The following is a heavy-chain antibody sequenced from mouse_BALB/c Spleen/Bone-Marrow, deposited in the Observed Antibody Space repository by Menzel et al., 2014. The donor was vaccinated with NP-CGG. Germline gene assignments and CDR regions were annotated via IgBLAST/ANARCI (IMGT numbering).Heavy chain of an antibody. CDR3: ARDHCYGRSFSWFAY. Sequence: DVQLQESGGGLVKPGGSLKLSCAASGFTFSDYYMYWVRQTPEKRLEWVATISDGGSYTYYPDSVKGRFTISRDNAKNNLYPQMSSLKSEDTAMYYCARDHCYGRSFSWFAYWGQGTLVTASA. D-gene: IGHD1-1*01. CDR2: ISDGGSYT. CDR1: GFTFSDYY. V-gene: IGHV5-4*02. J-gene: IGHJ3*01.